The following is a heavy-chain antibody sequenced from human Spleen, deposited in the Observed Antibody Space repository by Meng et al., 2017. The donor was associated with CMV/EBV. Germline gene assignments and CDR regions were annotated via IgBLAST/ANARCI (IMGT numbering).Heavy chain of an antibody. CDR1: GGSFSGYY. CDR3: ARVGQYSSSWYNDY. J-gene: IGHJ4*02. CDR2: INHSGST. V-gene: IGHV4-34*01. D-gene: IGHD6-13*01. Sequence: SETLSLTCAVYGGSFSGYYWSWIRQPPGKGLEWIGEINHSGSTNYNRSLKSRVTISVDTSKNQFSLKLSSVTAADTAVYYCARVGQYSSSWYNDYWGQGTLVTVSS.